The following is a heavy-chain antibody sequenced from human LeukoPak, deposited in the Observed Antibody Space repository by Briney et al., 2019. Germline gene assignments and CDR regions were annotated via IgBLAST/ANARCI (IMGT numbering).Heavy chain of an antibody. Sequence: PSEPLSLTCTVCSGPLSSYHWNCIRRSPEKAGEGIGYFYYSASSNYNPSLTSRVTISADPSKNEFSLTLTSVAPADTAVYYCARAGGAIFGVVIDSHFDYWGQGILVSVSS. CDR2: FYYSASS. CDR3: ARAGGAIFGVVIDSHFDY. J-gene: IGHJ4*02. D-gene: IGHD3-3*02. CDR1: SGPLSSYH. V-gene: IGHV4-59*01.